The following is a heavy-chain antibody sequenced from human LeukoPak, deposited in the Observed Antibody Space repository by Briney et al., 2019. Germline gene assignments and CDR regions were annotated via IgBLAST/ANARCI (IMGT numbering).Heavy chain of an antibody. CDR3: ARDKPVVVAATQYPDAFDI. Sequence: ASVKVSCKASGHTFTSYYMHWVRQAPGQGLEWMGIINPSGGSTNYTQKFQGRVTMTRDMSTSTVYMELSSLRSEDTAVYYCARDKPVVVAATQYPDAFDIWGQGTMVTVSS. D-gene: IGHD2-15*01. J-gene: IGHJ3*02. V-gene: IGHV1-46*01. CDR1: GHTFTSYY. CDR2: INPSGGST.